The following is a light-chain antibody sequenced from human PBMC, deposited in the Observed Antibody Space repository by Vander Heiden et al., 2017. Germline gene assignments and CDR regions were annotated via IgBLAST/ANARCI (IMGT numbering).Light chain of an antibody. J-gene: IGLJ1*01. CDR2: RNN. CDR3: AAWDDSLSGLYV. V-gene: IGLV1-47*01. Sequence: SVLPPPPSASGSPAQRVPTSCSGSSSHIGRNYLYWSPQRPGTAPKLLIYRNNQRPSGVPDRFSGSKSGTSASLAISGLRSEDGADYYCAAWDDSLSGLYVFGTGTKVTVL. CDR1: SSHIGRNY.